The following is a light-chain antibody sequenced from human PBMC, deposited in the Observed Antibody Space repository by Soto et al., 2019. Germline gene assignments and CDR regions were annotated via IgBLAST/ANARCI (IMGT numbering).Light chain of an antibody. J-gene: IGLJ3*02. Sequence: QSVLTQPPSASGSPGQSVTISCTGTSSDVGGYNYVSWYQQHPGKAPKLIISEVSKRPSGVPDRFSGSKSGNTASLTISGLQAEDEADYYGCSYAGSDIWVFGGGTKLTVL. CDR3: CSYAGSDIWV. CDR2: EVS. CDR1: SSDVGGYNY. V-gene: IGLV2-8*01.